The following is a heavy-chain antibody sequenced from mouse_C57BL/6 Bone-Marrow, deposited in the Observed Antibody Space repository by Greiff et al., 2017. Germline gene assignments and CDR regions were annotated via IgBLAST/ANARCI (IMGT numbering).Heavy chain of an antibody. CDR1: GYTFTSYW. CDR2: IDPSDSYT. CDR3: GRGGYYLDY. Sequence: VQLQQPGAELVMPGASVKLSCKASGYTFTSYWMHWVKQRPGQGLEWIGEIDPSDSYTTYNQKFKGKSTLTVDKSSSTAYMQLSSLTSSDSAVYYCGRGGYYLDYWGQGTTLTVSS. V-gene: IGHV1-69*01. J-gene: IGHJ2*01. D-gene: IGHD3-1*01.